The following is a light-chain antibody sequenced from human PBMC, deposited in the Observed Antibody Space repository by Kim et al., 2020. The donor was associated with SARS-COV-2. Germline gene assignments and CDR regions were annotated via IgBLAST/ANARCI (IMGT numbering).Light chain of an antibody. CDR3: SSYAGSNTWL. CDR1: SSDVGGYNY. Sequence: GQSVTISCTGTSSDVGGYNYVSWFQQYPGKAPKRMSYEVSARPSGVPDRFSGSKSGNTAFLTVSGLQAEDEADYYCSSYAGSNTWLFGGGTQLTVL. CDR2: EVS. J-gene: IGLJ3*02. V-gene: IGLV2-8*01.